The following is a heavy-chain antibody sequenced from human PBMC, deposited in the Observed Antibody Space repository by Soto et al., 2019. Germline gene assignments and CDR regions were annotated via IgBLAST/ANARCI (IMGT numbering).Heavy chain of an antibody. CDR3: ARWEWLPERAFDI. J-gene: IGHJ3*02. Sequence: QVQLQESGPGLVKPSETLSLTCTVSGGSISSDYWSWIRQPPGKGLEWIGYIYYSGSTNYNPSLKSRVTISVDTSKNQFSLKLSSVTAADTAVYYCARWEWLPERAFDIWGQGTMVTVSS. V-gene: IGHV4-59*01. D-gene: IGHD3-3*01. CDR2: IYYSGST. CDR1: GGSISSDY.